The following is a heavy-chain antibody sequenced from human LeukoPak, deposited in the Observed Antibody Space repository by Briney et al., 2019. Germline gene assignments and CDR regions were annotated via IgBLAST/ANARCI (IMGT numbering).Heavy chain of an antibody. CDR1: GFTFTSYG. V-gene: IGHV3-21*01. D-gene: IGHD3-10*01. Sequence: GGSLRLSCTASGFTFTSYGMNCVRQAPGKGLEWVSFIDTSGSYIYYGDSLKGRVTISRDNAKNSLYLQMNGLRAEDTAVYYCARGRSITLLRGVAMSDGFDIWGQGAMVTVSS. CDR2: IDTSGSYI. CDR3: ARGRSITLLRGVAMSDGFDI. J-gene: IGHJ3*02.